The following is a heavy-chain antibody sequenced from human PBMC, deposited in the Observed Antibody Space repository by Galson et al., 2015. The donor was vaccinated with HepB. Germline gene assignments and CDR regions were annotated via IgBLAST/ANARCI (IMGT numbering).Heavy chain of an antibody. CDR2: IKQDGSEK. D-gene: IGHD5-12*01. CDR1: GFTFSSYW. J-gene: IGHJ6*02. CDR3: ARDSTSRLQDGMDV. Sequence: SLRLSCAASGFTFSSYWMSWVRQAPGKGLEWVANIKQDGSEKYYVDSVKGRFTISRDNAKNSLYLQMNSLRAEDTAVYYCARDSTSRLQDGMDVWGQGTTVTVSS. V-gene: IGHV3-7*03.